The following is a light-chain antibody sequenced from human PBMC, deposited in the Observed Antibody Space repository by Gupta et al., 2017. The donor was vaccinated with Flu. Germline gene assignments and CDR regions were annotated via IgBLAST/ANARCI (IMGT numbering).Light chain of an antibody. V-gene: IGKV1-39*01. CDR3: QQGNSIPWT. J-gene: IGKJ1*01. CDR2: AAS. CDR1: QSVSTY. Sequence: DIQMTQSPPSLSPSVGDRVTITCRASQSVSTYLNWYQEKPGKAPNLLIYAASTLRSGVPSRFSGSGSGTEFTLTISRLQPEDFATYYCQQGNSIPWTFGQGTRVEIK.